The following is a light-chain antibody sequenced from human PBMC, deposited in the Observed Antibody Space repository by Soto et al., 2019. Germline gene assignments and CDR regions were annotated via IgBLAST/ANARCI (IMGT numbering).Light chain of an antibody. V-gene: IGKV1-39*01. CDR2: AAS. J-gene: IGKJ3*01. Sequence: DIQMTQSPSSLSASVGDRVTITCRASQSIKTYLNWYQQKPGKAPNLLIYAASSLLSGVPLRFSGSGSGTDFTLTISSLQTEDFATYYCHQTFTTPFTFGPGTKVDVK. CDR3: HQTFTTPFT. CDR1: QSIKTY.